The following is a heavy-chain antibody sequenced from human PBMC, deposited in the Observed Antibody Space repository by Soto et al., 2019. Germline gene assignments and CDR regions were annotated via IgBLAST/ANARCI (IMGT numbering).Heavy chain of an antibody. CDR1: GYTFTKFW. CDR3: ARRDMLTGYVYFDY. V-gene: IGHV5-51*01. D-gene: IGHD3-9*01. Sequence: GESLKISCQASGYTFTKFWVGWVRQMPGKGLEWMGIIYPDDSDTRYSPSFQGHVTISADKSISTAYLQWSSLKASDSATYYCARRDMLTGYVYFDYWGQGTQVTVSS. CDR2: IYPDDSDT. J-gene: IGHJ4*02.